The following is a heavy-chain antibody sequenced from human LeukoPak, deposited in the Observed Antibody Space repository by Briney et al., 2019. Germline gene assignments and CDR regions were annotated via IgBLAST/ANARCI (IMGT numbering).Heavy chain of an antibody. CDR1: GFTFSNYI. V-gene: IGHV3-21*01. CDR3: ARVDSRSTVWWFDP. CDR2: ISSSSTYI. J-gene: IGHJ5*02. D-gene: IGHD6-6*01. Sequence: GGSLRLSCAASGFTFSNYIMNWVRQAPGKGLEWVSSISSSSTYIYYADSLKGRFTISRDNAKNSLYLQMNSLRAEDTALYYCARVDSRSTVWWFDPWGQGTLVTVSS.